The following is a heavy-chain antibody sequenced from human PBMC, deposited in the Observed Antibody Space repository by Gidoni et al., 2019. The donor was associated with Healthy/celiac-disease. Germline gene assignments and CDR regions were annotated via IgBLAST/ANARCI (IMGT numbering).Heavy chain of an antibody. J-gene: IGHJ6*03. Sequence: QVQLQQWGAGLLKPSETLSLTCAVYGGSFSGYYWSWIRQPPGKGLEWIGEINHSGSTNYNPSLKSRVTISVDTSKNQFSLKLSSVTAADTAVYYCARGSVVVVAATHYYMDVWGKGTTVTVSS. V-gene: IGHV4-34*01. CDR1: GGSFSGYY. D-gene: IGHD2-15*01. CDR2: INHSGST. CDR3: ARGSVVVVAATHYYMDV.